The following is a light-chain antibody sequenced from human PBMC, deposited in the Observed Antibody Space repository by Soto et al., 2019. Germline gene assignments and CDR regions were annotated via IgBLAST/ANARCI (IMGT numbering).Light chain of an antibody. V-gene: IGLV2-11*01. Sequence: QSALTQPRSVSAPPGQSVSISCSGTSSDVGTYNYVSWYQQHPGKAPKLMIYDVSKRPSGVPDRFSGSKSGNTASLTISGLQAEDEADYYCCSYAGGYTHAVFGGGTKLTVL. CDR3: CSYAGGYTHAV. CDR2: DVS. J-gene: IGLJ2*01. CDR1: SSDVGTYNY.